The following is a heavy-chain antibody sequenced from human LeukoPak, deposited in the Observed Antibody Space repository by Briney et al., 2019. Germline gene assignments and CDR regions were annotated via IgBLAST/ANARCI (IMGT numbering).Heavy chain of an antibody. D-gene: IGHD1-26*01. CDR3: ARAGDTNIYYFYMDV. V-gene: IGHV4-59*01. Sequence: PSETLSLTCTVSGGSISTYYWGWIRQPPGKGLEWIGFIYYTGSGNYNPSLKSRVTMSVDTSKNQFSLMLSSVTAADTAVYYCARAGDTNIYYFYMDVWGKGTTVTVSS. CDR2: IYYTGSG. J-gene: IGHJ6*03. CDR1: GGSISTYY.